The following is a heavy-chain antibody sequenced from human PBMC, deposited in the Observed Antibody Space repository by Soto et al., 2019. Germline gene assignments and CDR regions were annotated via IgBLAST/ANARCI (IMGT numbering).Heavy chain of an antibody. CDR3: AREGNYADYLQPSR. V-gene: IGHV3-49*05. CDR2: IRSKAYGGTT. CDR1: GFTFRDYR. J-gene: IGHJ4*02. D-gene: IGHD4-17*01. Sequence: EVQLVESGGGLVKPGRSLRLSCTASGFTFRDYRVTWFRQAPGKGLEWVGFIRSKAYGGTTEYAASVKGRFTISRDDSESVAYLQMTSLKTEDTAVYYCAREGNYADYLQPSRWGPGTLVTVSS.